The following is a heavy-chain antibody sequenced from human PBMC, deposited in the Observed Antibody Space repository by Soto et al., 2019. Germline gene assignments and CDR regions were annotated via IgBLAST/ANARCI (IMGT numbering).Heavy chain of an antibody. CDR1: GGSITDYS. D-gene: IGHD1-7*01. J-gene: IGHJ4*02. CDR2: ISINGNS. Sequence: SETLSLTCAVSGGSITDYSWSWIRQSAGKGLEWLGRISINGNSHYHPSLRSRVTMSIETSKNQFSLNLRSVTAADTAVYYCARESGDNWTYEVDWGQGTLVTVSS. V-gene: IGHV4-4*07. CDR3: ARESGDNWTYEVD.